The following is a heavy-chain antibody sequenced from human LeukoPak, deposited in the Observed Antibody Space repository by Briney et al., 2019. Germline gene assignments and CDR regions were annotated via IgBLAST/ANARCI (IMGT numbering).Heavy chain of an antibody. Sequence: AGGSLRLSCAASGFTFSDYYMSWIRQAPGKGLEWVSYISSSGSTIYYADSVKGRFTISRDNAKNSLYLQMNSLKTEDTAVYYCTTVTSRYYYGMDVWGQGTTVTVSS. J-gene: IGHJ6*02. V-gene: IGHV3-11*01. CDR1: GFTFSDYY. CDR3: TTVTSRYYYGMDV. D-gene: IGHD1-20*01. CDR2: ISSSGSTI.